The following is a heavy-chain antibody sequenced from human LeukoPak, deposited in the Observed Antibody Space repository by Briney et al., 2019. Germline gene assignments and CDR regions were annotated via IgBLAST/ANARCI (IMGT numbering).Heavy chain of an antibody. CDR1: GFTFSRYG. CDR3: AKDLRGNSGYDSVFDY. V-gene: IGHV3-30*18. J-gene: IGHJ4*02. Sequence: PGGSLRLSCAASGFTFSRYGMHWVRQAPGKGLEWVATISYDGSNKYFADSVKGRFTISRDNSKNTLYLQMSSLRVEDTAVYYCAKDLRGNSGYDSVFDYWGQGTLV. D-gene: IGHD5-12*01. CDR2: ISYDGSNK.